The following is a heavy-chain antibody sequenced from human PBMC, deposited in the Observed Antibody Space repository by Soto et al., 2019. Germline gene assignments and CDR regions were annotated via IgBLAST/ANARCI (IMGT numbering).Heavy chain of an antibody. CDR1: GGSFSGYY. Sequence: SETLSLTCAVYGGSFSGYYWSWIRQPPGKGLEWIGEINHSGSTNYNPSLKSRVTISVDTSKNQFSLKLSSVTAADTAVYYCARGLAPRYYYYYYMDVWGKGTTVTVSS. V-gene: IGHV4-34*01. CDR3: ARGLAPRYYYYYYMDV. CDR2: INHSGST. J-gene: IGHJ6*03.